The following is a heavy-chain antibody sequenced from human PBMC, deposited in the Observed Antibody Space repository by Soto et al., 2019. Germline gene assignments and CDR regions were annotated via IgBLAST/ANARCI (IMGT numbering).Heavy chain of an antibody. D-gene: IGHD4-17*01. CDR1: GGSISSGDYY. V-gene: IGHV4-30-4*01. CDR2: IYYSGST. J-gene: IGHJ4*02. Sequence: SETLSLTCTVSGGSISSGDYYWSWIRQPPGKGLEWIGYIYYSGSTYYNPSLKSRVTISVDKSKNQFSLKLSSVTAADTAVYYCARGRAGDYLFDYWGQGTLVTVSS. CDR3: ARGRAGDYLFDY.